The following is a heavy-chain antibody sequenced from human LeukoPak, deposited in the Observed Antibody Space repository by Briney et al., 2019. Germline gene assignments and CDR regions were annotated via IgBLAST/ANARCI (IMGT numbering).Heavy chain of an antibody. V-gene: IGHV3-23*01. CDR2: ISGTGGST. Sequence: PGGSLRLSCAASGFTFSNYAMSWVRQAPGKGLEWVSAISGTGGSTYYADSVKGRFTISRDNSKNTLYLQVNSLRAEDTAVYYCARWRFQLLDYWGQGTLVTVSS. D-gene: IGHD2-2*01. CDR3: ARWRFQLLDY. J-gene: IGHJ4*02. CDR1: GFTFSNYA.